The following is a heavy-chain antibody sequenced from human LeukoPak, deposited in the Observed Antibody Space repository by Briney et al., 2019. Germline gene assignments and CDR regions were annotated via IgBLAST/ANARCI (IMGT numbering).Heavy chain of an antibody. CDR3: AREGVEATATFDY. CDR2: INANSGGT. V-gene: IGHV1-2*02. Sequence: ASVKVSCKASGYTFIGYYIHWVRQAPGQGLEWMGWINANSGGTNYAQKFQGRVTMTRDTSISTAYMELSSLRSDDTAVYFCAREGVEATATFDYWGQGTLVTVSS. D-gene: IGHD1-26*01. CDR1: GYTFIGYY. J-gene: IGHJ4*02.